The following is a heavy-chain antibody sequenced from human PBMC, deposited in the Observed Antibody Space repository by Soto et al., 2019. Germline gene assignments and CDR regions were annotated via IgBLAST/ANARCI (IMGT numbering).Heavy chain of an antibody. CDR1: GGSISSGGYY. CDR2: IYYSGST. J-gene: IGHJ4*02. Sequence: SETLSLTCTVSGGSISSGGYYWSWIRQHPGKGLEWIGYIYYSGSTYYNPSLKSRVTISVDTSKNQFSLKLSSVTAADTAVYCCARSDDSSGYFIFDYWGQGTLVTVSS. D-gene: IGHD3-22*01. CDR3: ARSDDSSGYFIFDY. V-gene: IGHV4-31*03.